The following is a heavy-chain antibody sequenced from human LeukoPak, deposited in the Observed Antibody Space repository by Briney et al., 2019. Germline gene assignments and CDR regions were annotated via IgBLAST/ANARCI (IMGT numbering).Heavy chain of an antibody. CDR3: ARRDYALDY. V-gene: IGHV4-61*01. Sequence: PSETLSLTCTVSGGSVSSGSYHWRWIRQPPGKGLEYIGYIYYSGSTNYNPSLKSRVTISLDTSKNQFSLNLRSVTAADTAVYYCARRDYALDYWGQGTLVTVSS. CDR1: GGSVSSGSYH. CDR2: IYYSGST. J-gene: IGHJ4*02. D-gene: IGHD4-17*01.